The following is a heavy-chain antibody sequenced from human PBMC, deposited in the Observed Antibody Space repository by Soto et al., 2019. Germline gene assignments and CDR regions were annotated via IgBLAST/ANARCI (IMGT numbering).Heavy chain of an antibody. CDR3: ATGVRYSYGYYCDY. CDR1: GYTLTELS. D-gene: IGHD5-18*01. Sequence: ASVKVSCKVSGYTLTELSMHWVRQAPGKGLEWMGGFDPEDGETIYAQKFQGRVTMTEDTSTDTAYMELSSLRSEDTAVYYCATGVRYSYGYYCDYWGQGTLVTVSS. V-gene: IGHV1-24*01. J-gene: IGHJ4*02. CDR2: FDPEDGET.